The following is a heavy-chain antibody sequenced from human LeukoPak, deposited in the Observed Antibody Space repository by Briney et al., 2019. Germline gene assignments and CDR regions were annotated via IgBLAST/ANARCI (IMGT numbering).Heavy chain of an antibody. CDR2: IYYSGST. J-gene: IGHJ4*02. Sequence: SETLSLTCTVSSGSISSSSYYWGWIRQPPGKGLEWIGSIYYSGSTYYNPSLKSRVTISVDTSKNQFSLKLSSVTAADTAVYYCARDRGDSSSWYSVEFDYWGQGTLVTVSS. CDR3: ARDRGDSSSWYSVEFDY. CDR1: SGSISSSSYY. V-gene: IGHV4-39*07. D-gene: IGHD6-13*01.